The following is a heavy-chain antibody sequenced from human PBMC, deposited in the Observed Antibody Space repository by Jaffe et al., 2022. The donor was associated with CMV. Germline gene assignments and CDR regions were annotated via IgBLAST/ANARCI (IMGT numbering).Heavy chain of an antibody. CDR1: GFTFRSYG. D-gene: IGHD3-10*01. J-gene: IGHJ4*02. V-gene: IGHV3-30*18. Sequence: QVQVVASGGGVVQPGRSRRLSCAASGFTFRSYGMHWVRQAPGKGLEWLAIISHDGSEKKYADSVKGRFTISRDNSKNTLSLQMNSLRDEDTAIYYCAKAVDTMGYHFDYWGQGTLVTVSS. CDR2: ISHDGSEK. CDR3: AKAVDTMGYHFDY.